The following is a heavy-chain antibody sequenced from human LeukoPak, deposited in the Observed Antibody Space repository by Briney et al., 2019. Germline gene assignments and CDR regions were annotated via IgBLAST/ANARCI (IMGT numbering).Heavy chain of an antibody. Sequence: EGSLRLSCAASGFTFSTYTMNWVRQAPGKGLEWVSSISGSSDYIFYADSVKGRFTISRDNAKNSLYLQMNSLRAEDTAVYYCARDVRDEYSSGWYPIGYWGQGTLVTVSS. CDR3: ARDVRDEYSSGWYPIGY. D-gene: IGHD6-19*01. CDR1: GFTFSTYT. J-gene: IGHJ4*02. V-gene: IGHV3-21*01. CDR2: ISGSSDYI.